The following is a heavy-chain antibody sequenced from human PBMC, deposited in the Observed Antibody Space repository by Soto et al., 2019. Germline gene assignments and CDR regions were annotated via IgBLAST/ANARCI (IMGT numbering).Heavy chain of an antibody. V-gene: IGHV3-30*18. J-gene: IGHJ6*02. CDR1: GFIFADYA. D-gene: IGHD3-10*01. Sequence: GSLRLSCAASGFIFADYAMHWVRQAPGKGLEWVAVMSYDGRKKHYADSVAGRFTISRDNSGNTLFLQMNSLRTDDTALYYCAKARRGSYLFYYGMDVWGQGTTVTVSS. CDR3: AKARRGSYLFYYGMDV. CDR2: MSYDGRKK.